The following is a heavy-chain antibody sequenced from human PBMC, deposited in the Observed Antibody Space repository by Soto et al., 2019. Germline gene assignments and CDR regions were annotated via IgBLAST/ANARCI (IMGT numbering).Heavy chain of an antibody. CDR1: GFSLSISGVG. CDR3: AHRRSIAVAGTRTDAFYI. Sequence: QITLKESGPTLVKPTQTLTLTCTFSGFSLSISGVGVGWIRQPPGKALEWLALIYWDDDKRYSTSLKSRHTNPKDPSKNQVVLTKTTMDPVNTATYYGAHRRSIAVAGTRTDAFYIWGQWTMVTAAS. D-gene: IGHD6-19*01. CDR2: IYWDDDK. V-gene: IGHV2-5*02. J-gene: IGHJ3*02.